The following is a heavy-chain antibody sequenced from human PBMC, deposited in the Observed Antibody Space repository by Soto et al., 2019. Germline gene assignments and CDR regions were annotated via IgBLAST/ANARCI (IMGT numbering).Heavy chain of an antibody. D-gene: IGHD5-12*01. CDR1: GDSFNDYY. J-gene: IGHJ6*03. CDR2: INPNGGVT. Sequence: ASVKVSCKTSGDSFNDYYIHWVRQAPGQGLEWMGWINPNGGVTKYAQKFQGRVTVTRDTSIRTVCMELSSLRSDDTAVYYCARESGGATATLDYYYFYMDVWGKGTTVTVSS. CDR3: ARESGGATATLDYYYFYMDV. V-gene: IGHV1-2*02.